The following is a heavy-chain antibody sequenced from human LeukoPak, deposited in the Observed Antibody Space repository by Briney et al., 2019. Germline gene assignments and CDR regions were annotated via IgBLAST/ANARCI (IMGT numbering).Heavy chain of an antibody. CDR2: ISNSGSDK. Sequence: PGGSLRLSCVVSGFTFSDYYMSWIRQAPGEGLEWVSYISNSGSDKYYADSVRGRFAISRDNSKNTLYLQMNTLRPEDTAMYYCAKDFWVITSEVLSEEYWGQGTLVTVSS. CDR3: AKDFWVITSEVLSEEY. CDR1: GFTFSDYY. J-gene: IGHJ4*02. D-gene: IGHD3-16*01. V-gene: IGHV3-11*04.